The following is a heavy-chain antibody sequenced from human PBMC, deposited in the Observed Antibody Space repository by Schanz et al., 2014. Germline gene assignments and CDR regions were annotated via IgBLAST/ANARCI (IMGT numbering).Heavy chain of an antibody. CDR2: IRYAGSNK. J-gene: IGHJ4*02. CDR1: KIGSNTSN. CDR3: PTETLDY. Sequence: SCAASKIGSNTSNMHRVRPGTGQGLEWVAFIRYAGSNKYYADSVKGRFTISRDNSKNTLYLQMNSLRAEDTAVYYCPTETLDYWGQGTLVTGSS. V-gene: IGHV3-30*02.